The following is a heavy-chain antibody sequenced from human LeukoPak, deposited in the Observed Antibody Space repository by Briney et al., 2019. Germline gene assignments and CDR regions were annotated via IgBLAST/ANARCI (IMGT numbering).Heavy chain of an antibody. CDR3: ARDDQSSGWYLGSDY. CDR1: GFTFSSYA. D-gene: IGHD6-19*01. J-gene: IGHJ4*02. V-gene: IGHV3-48*04. Sequence: PGGSLRLSCAASGFTFSSYAMHWVRQAPGKGLEWVSYISSSGSTIYYADSVKGRFTISRDNAKNSLYLQMNSLRAEDTAVYYCARDDQSSGWYLGSDYWGQGTLVTVSS. CDR2: ISSSGSTI.